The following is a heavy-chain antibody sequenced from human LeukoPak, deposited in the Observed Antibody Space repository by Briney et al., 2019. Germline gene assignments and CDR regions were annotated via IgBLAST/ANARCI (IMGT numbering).Heavy chain of an antibody. CDR2: IYYSGST. CDR1: GGSISSYY. J-gene: IGHJ4*02. V-gene: IGHV4-59*12. Sequence: SETLSLTCTVSGGSISSYYWSWIRQSPGKGLEWIGYIYYSGSTYYNPSLKSRVTISVDTSKNQFSLKLSSVTAADTAVYYCARERSNYFDYWGQGTLVTVSS. CDR3: ARERSNYFDY. D-gene: IGHD4-11*01.